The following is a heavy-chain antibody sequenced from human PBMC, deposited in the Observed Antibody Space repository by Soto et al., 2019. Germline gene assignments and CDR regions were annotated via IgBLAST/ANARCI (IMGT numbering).Heavy chain of an antibody. J-gene: IGHJ4*02. CDR1: GGTFSSYT. CDR3: ARGVHYDSSGYYYFY. CDR2: IIPIFGTA. V-gene: IGHV1-69*13. D-gene: IGHD3-22*01. Sequence: ASVKVSCKASGGTFSSYTIDWVRQAPGQGLEWMGGIIPIFGTANYAQKFQGRVTITADESTSTAYMELRSLRSEDTAVYYCARGVHYDSSGYYYFYWGQGTLVTVS.